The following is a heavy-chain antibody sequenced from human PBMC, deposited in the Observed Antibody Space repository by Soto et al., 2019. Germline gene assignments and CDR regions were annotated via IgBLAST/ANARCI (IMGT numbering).Heavy chain of an antibody. J-gene: IGHJ4*02. V-gene: IGHV3-74*01. CDR3: VRDIR. CDR1: GFTFNNFW. Sequence: EVQLVESGGGLVQPGGSLRLSCAASGFTFNNFWMYWVRQTPEKGLVWVSGINSAGTTTIYADSVNGRFTISRDNAKNTLYLQMNILTVEDTAIYYCVRDIRWGQGTLVTVSS. CDR2: INSAGTTT.